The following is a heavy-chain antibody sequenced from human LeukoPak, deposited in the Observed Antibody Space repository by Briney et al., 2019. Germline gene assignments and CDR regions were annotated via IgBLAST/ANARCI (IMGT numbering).Heavy chain of an antibody. CDR1: GFTFSSYS. Sequence: GGSLRLSCAASGFTFSSYSVNWVRQAPGKGLEWVSSISSSSSYIYYADSVKGRFTISRDNAKNSLYLQMNSLRAEDTAVYYCARDILSDSYYGMDVWGQGTTVTVSS. V-gene: IGHV3-21*01. CDR3: ARDILSDSYYGMDV. CDR2: ISSSSSYI. D-gene: IGHD3-9*01. J-gene: IGHJ6*02.